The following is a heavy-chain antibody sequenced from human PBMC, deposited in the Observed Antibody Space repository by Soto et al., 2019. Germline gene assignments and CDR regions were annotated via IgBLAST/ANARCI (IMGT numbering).Heavy chain of an antibody. CDR3: ARDMYRNPWGMDV. J-gene: IGHJ6*02. D-gene: IGHD1-26*01. V-gene: IGHV1-46*01. CDR2: INPCGGST. CDR1: GYTFTSYY. Sequence: ASVKVSCKASGYTFTSYYMHWVRQAPGQGLEWMGIINPCGGSTSYAQKFQGRVTMTRDTSTSTVYMELSSLRSEDTAVYYCARDMYRNPWGMDVWGQGTTVTVSS.